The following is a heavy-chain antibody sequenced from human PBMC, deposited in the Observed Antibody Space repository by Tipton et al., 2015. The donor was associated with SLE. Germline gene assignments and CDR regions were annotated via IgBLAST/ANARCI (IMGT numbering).Heavy chain of an antibody. D-gene: IGHD5-24*01. Sequence: SLRLSCAASGFTFSHYRLAWVRQAPGKGLEWVAVIWHDGSNEYYGDYVKGRFTISRDNSKNSLYLHMNSLRAEDTGVYYCARGDVEMAHPNGMDVWGQGTTVTVSS. CDR2: IWHDGSNE. CDR3: ARGDVEMAHPNGMDV. J-gene: IGHJ6*02. CDR1: GFTFSHYR. V-gene: IGHV3-33*08.